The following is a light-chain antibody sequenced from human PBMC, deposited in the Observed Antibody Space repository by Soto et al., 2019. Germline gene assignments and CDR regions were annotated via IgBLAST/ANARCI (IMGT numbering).Light chain of an antibody. V-gene: IGKV3-15*01. CDR1: QSVGSN. CDR2: GAS. Sequence: DIVMTQSPATLFLSPGERATLSCRASQSVGSNFAWYQQKPGQSPRLLIYGASTRATGIPARFSGSGSGTEVTLTISSLQSEDFAVYYCQQYHNWPGTFGQGTQLEIE. J-gene: IGKJ2*01. CDR3: QQYHNWPGT.